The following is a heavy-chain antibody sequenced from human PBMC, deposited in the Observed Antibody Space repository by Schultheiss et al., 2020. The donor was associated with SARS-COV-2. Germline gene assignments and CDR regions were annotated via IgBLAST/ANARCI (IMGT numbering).Heavy chain of an antibody. J-gene: IGHJ6*02. CDR1: GFTFSSYS. CDR2: ISSSSSYI. Sequence: GGSLRLSCAASGFTFSSYSMNWVRQAPGKGLEWVSSISSSSSYIYYADSVKGRFTISRDNAKNSLYLQMNSLRAEDTAVYYCARDKGITIFGVVTTDLGYGMDVWGQGTTVTVSS. V-gene: IGHV3-21*01. CDR3: ARDKGITIFGVVTTDLGYGMDV. D-gene: IGHD3-3*01.